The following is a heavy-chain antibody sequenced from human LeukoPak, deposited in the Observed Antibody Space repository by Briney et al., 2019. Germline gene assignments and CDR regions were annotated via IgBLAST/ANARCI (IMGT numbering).Heavy chain of an antibody. CDR1: GFTFSSYS. V-gene: IGHV3-21*01. Sequence: GGSLRLSCAASGFTFSSYSMNWVRQAPGRGLEWVSSIRSSSSYIYYADSVKGRFTISRDNAKNSLYLQMNSLRAEDTAVYYCARDQVGYCSGGSCYGAFDIWGQGTMVTVSS. D-gene: IGHD2-15*01. CDR2: IRSSSSYI. CDR3: ARDQVGYCSGGSCYGAFDI. J-gene: IGHJ3*02.